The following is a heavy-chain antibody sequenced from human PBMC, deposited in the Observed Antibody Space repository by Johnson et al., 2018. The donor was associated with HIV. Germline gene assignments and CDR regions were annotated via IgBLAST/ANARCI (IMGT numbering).Heavy chain of an antibody. D-gene: IGHD6-13*01. CDR3: TTDLGAVGSGAFDI. CDR2: ISYDGSYR. Sequence: QVQLVESGGGVVQPGGSLRLSCAASGFTFSSYGMYWVRQAPGKGLAWVAVISYDGSYRYYADSVKGGFTISRDNSKNTLYLEKDSLKTEDTPVYYCTTDLGAVGSGAFDIWGQGTMVTVSS. V-gene: IGHV3-33*05. J-gene: IGHJ3*02. CDR1: GFTFSSYG.